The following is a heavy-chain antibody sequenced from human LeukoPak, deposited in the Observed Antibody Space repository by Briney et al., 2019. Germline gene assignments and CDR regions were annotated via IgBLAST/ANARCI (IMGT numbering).Heavy chain of an antibody. J-gene: IGHJ3*02. Sequence: PGGSLRLSCAASGFTFSSYEMNWVRQAPGKGLEWVSYISNSGSTIYYADSVKGRFSISRDNAKNSLYLQMNSLRDEDTAVYYCARIKNVAFDIWGQGTMVTVSS. CDR1: GFTFSSYE. V-gene: IGHV3-48*03. CDR2: ISNSGSTI. CDR3: ARIKNVAFDI.